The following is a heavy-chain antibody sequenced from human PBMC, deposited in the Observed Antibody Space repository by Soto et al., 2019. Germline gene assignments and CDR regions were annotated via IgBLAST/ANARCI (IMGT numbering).Heavy chain of an antibody. CDR1: GFTVSSNY. J-gene: IGHJ5*02. Sequence: PGGSLRLSCAASGFTVSSNYMSWVRQTPGKGLEWVSVIYSGGSTYYADSVKGRFTISRDNSKNTLYLQMNSLRAEDTAVYYCARDQGLNWFDPWGQGTLVTVSS. D-gene: IGHD2-21*01. CDR3: ARDQGLNWFDP. V-gene: IGHV3-66*01. CDR2: IYSGGST.